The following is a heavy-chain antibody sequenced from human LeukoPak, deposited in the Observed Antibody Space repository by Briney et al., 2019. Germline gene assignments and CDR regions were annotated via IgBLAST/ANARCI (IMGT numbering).Heavy chain of an antibody. CDR2: ISGSGGST. Sequence: GGSLRLSCAASGFTFSSYAMSWVRQAPGKGLEWVSAISGSGGSTYYADSVKGRFTISRDNSKNTLYLQMNSLRAEDTAVYYCAKTGILWFGPLLFDSWGQGALVTVSS. CDR1: GFTFSSYA. J-gene: IGHJ4*02. CDR3: AKTGILWFGPLLFDS. D-gene: IGHD3-10*01. V-gene: IGHV3-23*01.